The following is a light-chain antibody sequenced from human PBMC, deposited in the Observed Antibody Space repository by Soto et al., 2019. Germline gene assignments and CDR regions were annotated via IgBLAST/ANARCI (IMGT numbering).Light chain of an antibody. V-gene: IGLV1-40*03. CDR1: NTNIGAGYD. CDR3: QSYDSSLSAWKV. J-gene: IGLJ3*02. Sequence: QAVVTQPPSVSGAPGQRVSISCTGTNTNIGAGYDVNWYQLLPGTAPKLLIYANINRPSGVPDRFSGSKSGASAFLVITGLQAEDEADYYCQSYDSSLSAWKVFSGGTKLTVL. CDR2: ANI.